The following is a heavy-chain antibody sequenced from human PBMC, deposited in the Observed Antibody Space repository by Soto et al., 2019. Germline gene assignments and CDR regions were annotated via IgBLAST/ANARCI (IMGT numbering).Heavy chain of an antibody. CDR2: INPTGGRA. CDR3: SRLTNMVRENYDGPFYF. D-gene: IGHD3-10*01. CDR1: GYTFTNYY. J-gene: IGHJ4*03. Sequence: QVQLVQSGGEVKKPGASVRVSCKASGYTFTNYYIHWVRQAPGQGLEWMGVINPTGGRASYAPKFPGRVYLTRDTFPDTAYMEFGRLRSYGPARYFFSRLTNMVRENYDGPFYFLGPGTLVTRSS. V-gene: IGHV1-46*03.